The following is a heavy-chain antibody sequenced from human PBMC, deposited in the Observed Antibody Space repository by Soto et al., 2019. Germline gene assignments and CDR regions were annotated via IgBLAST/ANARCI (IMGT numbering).Heavy chain of an antibody. V-gene: IGHV4-59*01. D-gene: IGHD6-25*01. Sequence: SETLSLTCTVSGGSISSYYWSWIRQPPGKGLEWIGYIYYSGSTNYNPSLKSRVTISVDTSRNQFSLKLSSVTAADTAVYYCARWHSSSGYYGMDVWGQGTTVTVSS. CDR2: IYYSGST. CDR3: ARWHSSSGYYGMDV. CDR1: GGSISSYY. J-gene: IGHJ6*02.